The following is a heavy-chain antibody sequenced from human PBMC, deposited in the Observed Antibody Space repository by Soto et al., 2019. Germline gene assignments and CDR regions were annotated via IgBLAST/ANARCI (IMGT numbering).Heavy chain of an antibody. Sequence: GGSLRLSCAASGFTFSSYAMSWVRQAPGKGLEWVSAISGSGGSTYYADSVKGRFTISRDNSKNTLYLQMNSLRAEDTAVYYCAKDRRYSYGYGVLPAYWGQGTLVTVSS. J-gene: IGHJ4*02. CDR1: GFTFSSYA. V-gene: IGHV3-23*01. D-gene: IGHD5-18*01. CDR2: ISGSGGST. CDR3: AKDRRYSYGYGVLPAY.